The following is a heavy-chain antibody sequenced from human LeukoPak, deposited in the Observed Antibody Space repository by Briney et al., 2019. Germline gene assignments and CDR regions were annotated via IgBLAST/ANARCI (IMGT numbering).Heavy chain of an antibody. D-gene: IGHD6-13*01. CDR3: ASIAAAGAPSGIPLDY. Sequence: SETLSLTCTVSGGSISSYYWSWLRQPPGKGLEWIGYIYYSGSTNYNPSLKSRVTILVDTSKNQFSLKLSSVTAADTAVYYCASIAAAGAPSGIPLDYWGQGTLVTVSS. CDR1: GGSISSYY. V-gene: IGHV4-59*08. J-gene: IGHJ4*02. CDR2: IYYSGST.